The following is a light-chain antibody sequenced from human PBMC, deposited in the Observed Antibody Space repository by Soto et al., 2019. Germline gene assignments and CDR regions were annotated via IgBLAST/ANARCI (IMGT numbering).Light chain of an antibody. CDR2: GAS. V-gene: IGKV3-20*01. CDR1: QSVATSQ. Sequence: EIVLTQSPGTLSLSPGERATLVCRASQSVATSQLAWYQQKPGQAPRLLIGASLRATGVPDRFIASGSGTDFTLTISRLEPEDFAVYYCQQFDSSPRTFGRGTTVEIK. J-gene: IGKJ1*01. CDR3: QQFDSSPRT.